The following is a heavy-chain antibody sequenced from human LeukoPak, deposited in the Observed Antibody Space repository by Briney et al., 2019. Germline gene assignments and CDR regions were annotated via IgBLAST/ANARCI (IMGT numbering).Heavy chain of an antibody. CDR3: AKGSYYDSSGSFYFDY. D-gene: IGHD3-22*01. J-gene: IGHJ4*02. V-gene: IGHV3-23*01. CDR1: GFTFSSYA. Sequence: PGGSLRLSCAASGFTFSSYAMSWVRQAPGKGLEWVLGISGSGDNTYYAGSVKGRFTISRDNSKNTLYVQVNSLGTEDTAAYYCAKGSYYDSSGSFYFDYWGQGTLVTVSS. CDR2: ISGSGDNT.